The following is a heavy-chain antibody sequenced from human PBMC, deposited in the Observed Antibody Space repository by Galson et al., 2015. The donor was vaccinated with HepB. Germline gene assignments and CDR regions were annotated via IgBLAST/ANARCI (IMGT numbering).Heavy chain of an antibody. Sequence: SVKVSCKASGYIFSRYGMNWVRQAPGQEPEWMGRINTNTGNPTYAQGFRGRFVFSLDTSVSTAYLQINSLKAEDTAVYYCARAEGSGYYYLDYWGQGTLVTVSS. CDR2: INTNTGNP. CDR3: ARAEGSGYYYLDY. V-gene: IGHV7-4-1*02. J-gene: IGHJ4*02. CDR1: GYIFSRYG. D-gene: IGHD3-22*01.